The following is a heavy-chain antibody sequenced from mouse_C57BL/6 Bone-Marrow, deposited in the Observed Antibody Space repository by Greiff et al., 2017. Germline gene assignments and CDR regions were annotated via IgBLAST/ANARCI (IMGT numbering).Heavy chain of an antibody. CDR3: AIYCYGIFAY. CDR2: IYPRSGST. V-gene: IGHV1-81*01. J-gene: IGHJ3*01. D-gene: IGHD1-1*01. CDR1: GYTFTSYG. Sequence: QVQLQQSGAELARPGASVKLSCKASGYTFTSYGISWVKQRTGQGLEWIGEIYPRSGSTYYNEKFKGKATLTADKSSSNAYMELRSLTSEDSAVYVCAIYCYGIFAYWGQGTLVTVSA.